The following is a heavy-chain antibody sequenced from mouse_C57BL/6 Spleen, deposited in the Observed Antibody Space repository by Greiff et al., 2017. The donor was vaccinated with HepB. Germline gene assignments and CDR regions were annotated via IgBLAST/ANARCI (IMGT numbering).Heavy chain of an antibody. D-gene: IGHD2-4*01. Sequence: DVKLQESGPGLVKPSQSLSLTCSVTGYSITSGYYWNWIRQFPGNKLEWMGYISYDGSNNYNPSLKNRISITRDTSKNQFFLKLNSVTTEDTATYYCARENFYYDYDEGDWGQGTSVTVSS. CDR3: ARENFYYDYDEGD. CDR1: GYSITSGYY. V-gene: IGHV3-6*01. J-gene: IGHJ4*01. CDR2: ISYDGSN.